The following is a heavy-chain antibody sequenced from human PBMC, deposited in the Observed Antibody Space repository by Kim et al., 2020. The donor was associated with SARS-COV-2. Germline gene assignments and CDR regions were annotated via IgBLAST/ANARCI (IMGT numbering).Heavy chain of an antibody. CDR2: ISSDGSST. Sequence: GGSLRLSCAASGFTFSSYWMHWVRQAPGKGLVWVSRISSDGSSTRCADSVKGRFTISRDNANDTVYLQMNSLRAEDTAVYYCAKVVSAAAVTVDAFDIWGQGTRVTVSS. J-gene: IGHJ3*02. CDR3: AKVVSAAAVTVDAFDI. D-gene: IGHD6-13*01. CDR1: GFTFSSYW. V-gene: IGHV3-74*01.